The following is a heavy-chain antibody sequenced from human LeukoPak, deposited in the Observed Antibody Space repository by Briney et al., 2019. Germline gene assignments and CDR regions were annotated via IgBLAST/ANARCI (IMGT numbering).Heavy chain of an antibody. CDR1: GYTFTGYY. J-gene: IGHJ4*02. Sequence: ASVKVSCKASGYTFTGYYMHWVRQAPGQGLEWMGWINPNSGGTNYAQKFQGRVTMTRDTSISTANMELSRLRSDDTAVYYCARARIAARRDSGYDLGDEDYWGQGTLVTVSS. D-gene: IGHD5-12*01. CDR2: INPNSGGT. V-gene: IGHV1-2*02. CDR3: ARARIAARRDSGYDLGDEDY.